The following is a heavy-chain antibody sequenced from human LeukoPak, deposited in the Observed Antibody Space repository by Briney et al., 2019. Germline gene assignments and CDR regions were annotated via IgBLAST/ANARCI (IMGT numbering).Heavy chain of an antibody. Sequence: PGGSLRLSCVASGFTFSDYTMHWVRQAPGKALEWVSSINSGNNYIYYADSVKGRFTISRDNAKNSLFLQMNSLRAEDTAVYYCARVGPSDISTGQLDNWGQGTLVTVSS. D-gene: IGHD3-9*01. CDR1: GFTFSDYT. V-gene: IGHV3-21*06. CDR2: INSGNNYI. CDR3: ARVGPSDISTGQLDN. J-gene: IGHJ4*02.